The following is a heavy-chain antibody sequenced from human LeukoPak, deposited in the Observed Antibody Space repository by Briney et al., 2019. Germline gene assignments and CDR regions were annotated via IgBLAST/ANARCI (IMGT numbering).Heavy chain of an antibody. V-gene: IGHV3-7*01. D-gene: IGHD3-22*01. J-gene: IGHJ4*02. CDR2: IKQDGSEK. CDR1: GFTFSSYW. CDR3: ASLYYYDSSGYIN. Sequence: GGSLRLSCAASGFTFSSYWMSWVRQAPGKGLEWVANIKQDGSEKYYVDSVKGRFTISRDNAKNSLYLQMNSLRAEDTAVYYCASLYYYDSSGYINWGQGTLVTVSS.